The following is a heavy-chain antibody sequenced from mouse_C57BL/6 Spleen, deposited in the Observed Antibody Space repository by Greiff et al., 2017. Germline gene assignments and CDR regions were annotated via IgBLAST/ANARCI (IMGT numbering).Heavy chain of an antibody. Sequence: EVQLQQSGAELVRPGASVKLSCTASGFNIKDDYMHWVKQRPEQGLEWIGWIDPENGDTEYASKFQGKATITADTSSNTAYLQLSSLTSEDTAVYYCTADVLDYWGQGTTLTVSS. CDR2: IDPENGDT. J-gene: IGHJ2*01. CDR1: GFNIKDDY. V-gene: IGHV14-4*01. CDR3: TADVLDY.